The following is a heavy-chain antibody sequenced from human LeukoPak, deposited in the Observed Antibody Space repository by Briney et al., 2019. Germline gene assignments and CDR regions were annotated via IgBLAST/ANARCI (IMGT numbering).Heavy chain of an antibody. V-gene: IGHV1-2*02. J-gene: IGHJ4*02. CDR2: IHPKSGAT. CDR1: GYTFTGYY. CDR3: ARDGSGSGNNDLDY. D-gene: IGHD3-10*01. Sequence: ASVKVSCKASGYTFTGYYMHWVRQAPGQGLEWMGWIHPKSGATTYPQSFQGRVTMTRDTSIDTVYMELSRLTSDDTAVYYCARDGSGSGNNDLDYWGQGTLVTVSS.